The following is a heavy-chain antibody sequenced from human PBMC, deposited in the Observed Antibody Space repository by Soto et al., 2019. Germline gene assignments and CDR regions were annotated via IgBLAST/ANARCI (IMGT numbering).Heavy chain of an antibody. CDR3: VKDREKYYDVWSGYYLDS. J-gene: IGHJ4*02. D-gene: IGHD3-3*01. Sequence: GGSLRLSCAASGFTLSSYGRHWVRQAPGKGLYWLAVISNDGSKKYYSDTVKGRFTISRDNSRNTLYLQMDSLRAEDTAVYYCVKDREKYYDVWSGYYLDSWGQGTRVTVSS. CDR1: GFTLSSYG. V-gene: IGHV3-30*18. CDR2: ISNDGSKK.